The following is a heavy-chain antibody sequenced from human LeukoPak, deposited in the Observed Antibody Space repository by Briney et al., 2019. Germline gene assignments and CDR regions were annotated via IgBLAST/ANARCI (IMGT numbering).Heavy chain of an antibody. CDR3: ARSYYYDSSSYSLLYMDV. D-gene: IGHD3-22*01. CDR2: ISSSGSTI. Sequence: PGGSLRLSCAASGFTFSSYSMNWVRQAPGKGLEWVSYISSSGSTIYYADSVKGRFTISRDNAKNSLYLQMISLRAEDTAVYYCARSYYYDSSSYSLLYMDVWGKGTTVTVSS. CDR1: GFTFSSYS. J-gene: IGHJ6*03. V-gene: IGHV3-48*04.